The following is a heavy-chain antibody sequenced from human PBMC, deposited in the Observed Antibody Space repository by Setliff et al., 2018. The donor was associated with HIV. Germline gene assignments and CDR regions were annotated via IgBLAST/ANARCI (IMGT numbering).Heavy chain of an antibody. V-gene: IGHV1-69*13. Sequence: SVKVSCKASGGTFSSYAISWVRQAPGQGLEWMGGIIPIFGTANYAQKFQGRVTITADESTSTAYMELSSLRSEDTAVYYCARDPSIAVAGAAVWGQGTTVTVSS. CDR3: ARDPSIAVAGAAV. CDR1: GGTFSSYA. J-gene: IGHJ6*02. D-gene: IGHD6-19*01. CDR2: IIPIFGTA.